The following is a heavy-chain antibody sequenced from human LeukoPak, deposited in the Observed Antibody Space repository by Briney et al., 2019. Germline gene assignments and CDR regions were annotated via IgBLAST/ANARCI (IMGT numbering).Heavy chain of an antibody. CDR2: MNPNSGNT. V-gene: IGHV1-8*01. CDR3: ARASSSWYSHNGDN. D-gene: IGHD6-13*01. Sequence: ASVKVSCKASGYTFTSYDINWVRQATGQGLEWMGWMNPNSGNTGYAQKFQGRVTMTRSTSISTAYMELSSLRSEDTAVYYCARASSSWYSHNGDNWGQGTLFTVSS. J-gene: IGHJ4*02. CDR1: GYTFTSYD.